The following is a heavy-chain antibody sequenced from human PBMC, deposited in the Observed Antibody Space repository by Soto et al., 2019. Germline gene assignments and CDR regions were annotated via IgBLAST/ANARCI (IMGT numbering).Heavy chain of an antibody. CDR2: IYYSGSP. Sequence: QVQLQESGPGLVKPSQTLSLTCTVSGGSISSGDDFWTWIRHPPGKGLEWIGYIYYSGSPYYNPSLKSRLTMSVDTSKNQFSLKLSSVTAADTAVYYCARDRAKWKDYYYYGMDVWGQGTTVTVSS. CDR3: ARDRAKWKDYYYYGMDV. D-gene: IGHD1-20*01. J-gene: IGHJ6*02. CDR1: GGSISSGDDF. V-gene: IGHV4-30-4*01.